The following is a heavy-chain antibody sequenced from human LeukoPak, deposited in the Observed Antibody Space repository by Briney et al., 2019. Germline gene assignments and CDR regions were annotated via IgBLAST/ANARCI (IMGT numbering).Heavy chain of an antibody. CDR1: GGSFSGYY. Sequence: PSETLSLTCAVYGGSFSGYYWSWIRQPPGKGLEWIGEINHSGSTNYNPSLKSRVTISVDTSKNQFSLKLSSVTAADTAVYYCARGLTPRGSYRYGAFDIWGQGTMVTVSS. CDR2: INHSGST. V-gene: IGHV4-34*01. J-gene: IGHJ3*02. D-gene: IGHD3-16*02. CDR3: ARGLTPRGSYRYGAFDI.